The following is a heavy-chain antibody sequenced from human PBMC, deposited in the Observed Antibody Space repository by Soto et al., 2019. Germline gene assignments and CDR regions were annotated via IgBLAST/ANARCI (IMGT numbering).Heavy chain of an antibody. CDR1: GFSLTNATMG. D-gene: IGHD1-20*01. V-gene: IGHV2-26*01. J-gene: IGHJ2*01. Sequence: QVTLKESGPVLVKPTETLTLTCTVSGFSLTNATMGVSWIRQPPGKALEWLAHIFSNGEKSYSPSLKSRLTISKDTSKSQVVLTMTNMDPVDTATYYCARISRYPYWYFDLWGRGTLVTVSS. CDR2: IFSNGEK. CDR3: ARISRYPYWYFDL.